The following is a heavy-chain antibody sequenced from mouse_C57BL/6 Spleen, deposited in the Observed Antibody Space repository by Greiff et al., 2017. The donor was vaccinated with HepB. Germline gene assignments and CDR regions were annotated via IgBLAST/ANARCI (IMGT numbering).Heavy chain of an antibody. V-gene: IGHV1-26*01. J-gene: IGHJ3*01. CDR1: GYTFTDYY. D-gene: IGHD2-1*01. CDR2: INPNNGGT. CDR3: ARFYGNYFAWFAY. Sequence: EVQLQQSGPELVKPGASVKISCKASGYTFTDYYMNWVKQSHGKSLEWIGDINPNNGGTSYNQKFKGKATLTVDKSSSTAYMELRGLTSEDSAVYYCARFYGNYFAWFAYWGQGTLVTVSA.